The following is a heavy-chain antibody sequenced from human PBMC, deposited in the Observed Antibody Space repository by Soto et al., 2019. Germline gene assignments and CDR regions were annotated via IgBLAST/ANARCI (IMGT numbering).Heavy chain of an antibody. D-gene: IGHD3-22*01. Sequence: GGSLRLSCAASGFTFSSYAMSWVRQAPGKGLEWVSAISGSGGSTYYADSVKGRFTISRDNSKNTLYLQMNSLRAEDTAVYYCANDQSENYYDSSGYYYELWWGQGTLVTVSA. CDR2: ISGSGGST. CDR1: GFTFSSYA. V-gene: IGHV3-23*01. CDR3: ANDQSENYYDSSGYYYELW. J-gene: IGHJ4*02.